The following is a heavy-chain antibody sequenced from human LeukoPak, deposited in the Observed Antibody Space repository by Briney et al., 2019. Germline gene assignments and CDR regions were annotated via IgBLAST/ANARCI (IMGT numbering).Heavy chain of an antibody. CDR3: ARAGITMVRGTHNWFDP. V-gene: IGHV1-2*02. D-gene: IGHD3-10*01. CDR1: GYTFTGYY. J-gene: IGHJ5*02. Sequence: ASVKVSCKASGYTFTGYYMHWVRQAPGQGLEWMGWINPNSGGTNYAQKFQGRVTMARDTSISTAYMELSSLRSEDTAVYYCARAGITMVRGTHNWFDPWGQGTLVTVSS. CDR2: INPNSGGT.